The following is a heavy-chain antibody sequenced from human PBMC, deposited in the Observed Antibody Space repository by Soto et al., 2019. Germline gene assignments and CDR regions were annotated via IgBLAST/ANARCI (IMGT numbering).Heavy chain of an antibody. V-gene: IGHV4-39*01. CDR3: ARRIQLWTTFDY. J-gene: IGHJ4*02. CDR1: GGSISSSSYY. CDR2: IYYSGST. D-gene: IGHD5-18*01. Sequence: SETLSLTCTVSGGSISSSSYYWGWIRQPPGKGLEWIGSIYYSGSTYYNPSLKSRVTISVDTSKNQFSLKLSSVTAADTAVYYCARRIQLWTTFDYWGQGXLVTVSS.